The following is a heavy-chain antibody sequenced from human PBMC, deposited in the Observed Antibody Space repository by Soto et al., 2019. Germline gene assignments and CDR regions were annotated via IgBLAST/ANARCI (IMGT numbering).Heavy chain of an antibody. D-gene: IGHD4-17*01. V-gene: IGHV4-39*01. J-gene: IGHJ6*02. CDR2: IYYSGSA. Sequence: QLQLQESGPGLVKPSETLSLTCTVSGGSISSSTYYWGWIRQPPGKGLEWIGMIYYSGSAYYNPSLKSRVTISIDTSKNQFSLRLSSVTAADTAVYYCARHGVDYGDYASYYYYGMDVWGRGTTVTVSS. CDR3: ARHGVDYGDYASYYYYGMDV. CDR1: GGSISSSTYY.